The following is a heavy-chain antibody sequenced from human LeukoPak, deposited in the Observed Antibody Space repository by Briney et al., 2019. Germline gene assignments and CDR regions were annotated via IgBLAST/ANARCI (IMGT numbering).Heavy chain of an antibody. Sequence: GGSLRLSCVASGSTFTSYWMHWVRQAPGKGLVWVSRINSDGSSTNYADSVKGRFTISRDNAKNTLYLQMNSLRAEDTAVYHCAMGPYYYDSSGYYYWGQGTLVTVSS. CDR3: AMGPYYYDSSGYYY. D-gene: IGHD3-22*01. CDR1: GSTFTSYW. V-gene: IGHV3-74*01. J-gene: IGHJ4*02. CDR2: INSDGSST.